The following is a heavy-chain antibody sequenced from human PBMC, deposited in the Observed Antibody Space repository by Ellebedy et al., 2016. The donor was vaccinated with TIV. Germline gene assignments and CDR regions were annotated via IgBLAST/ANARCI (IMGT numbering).Heavy chain of an antibody. J-gene: IGHJ4*02. Sequence: AASVTVSCKASGYTFTSYYMHWVRQAPGQGLEWMGIINPGGGSTTSAQKFQGRVTMTRDTSTSTVYIELSSLRSEDTAVYYCARATVGGLWLDYWGQGTLVTVSS. CDR3: ARATVGGLWLDY. V-gene: IGHV1-46*01. CDR2: INPGGGST. CDR1: GYTFTSYY. D-gene: IGHD2/OR15-2a*01.